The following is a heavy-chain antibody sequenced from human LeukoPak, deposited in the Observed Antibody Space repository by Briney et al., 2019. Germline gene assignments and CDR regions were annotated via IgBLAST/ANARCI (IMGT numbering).Heavy chain of an antibody. J-gene: IGHJ4*02. D-gene: IGHD3-3*01. CDR2: ISSSSSYI. CDR3: GYDFWSGYYTGILNESD. V-gene: IGHV3-21*01. Sequence: PGGSLRLSCAASGFTFSSYSMNWVRQAPGKGLEWVSSISSSSSYIYYADSVKGRFTISRDNAKNSLYLQMNSLRAEDTAVYYCGYDFWSGYYTGILNESDWGQGTLVTVSS. CDR1: GFTFSSYS.